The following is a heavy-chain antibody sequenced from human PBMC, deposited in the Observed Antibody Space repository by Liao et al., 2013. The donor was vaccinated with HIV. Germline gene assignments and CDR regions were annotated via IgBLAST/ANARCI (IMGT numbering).Heavy chain of an antibody. CDR2: VSHSGST. Sequence: QVQLQESGPGVVKPSQTLSLTCSVSGGSMSSYYWNWIRQSAGKGLEWIGRVSHSGSTHYNPSLRTRVMMSIDTSENQFSLMLTSVTAADTAVYFCARIRKRLASMLIVIVGGFDMWGQGTVVTVSP. CDR1: GGSMSSYY. J-gene: IGHJ3*02. CDR3: ARIRKRLASMLIVIVGGFDM. V-gene: IGHV4-4*07. D-gene: IGHD2-15*01.